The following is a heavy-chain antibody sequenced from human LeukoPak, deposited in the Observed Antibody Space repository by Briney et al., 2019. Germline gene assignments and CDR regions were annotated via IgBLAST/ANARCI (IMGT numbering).Heavy chain of an antibody. Sequence: MPSETLSLTCAVSGGSISSGGYSWSWIRQPPGKGLEWIGYIYHSGSTYYNPSLKSRVTISVDRSKNQFSLKLSSVTAADTAVYYCARTAGEYQLLSGVVWFDPWGQGTLVTVSS. V-gene: IGHV4-30-2*01. J-gene: IGHJ5*02. CDR1: GGSISSGGYS. D-gene: IGHD2-2*01. CDR3: ARTAGEYQLLSGVVWFDP. CDR2: IYHSGST.